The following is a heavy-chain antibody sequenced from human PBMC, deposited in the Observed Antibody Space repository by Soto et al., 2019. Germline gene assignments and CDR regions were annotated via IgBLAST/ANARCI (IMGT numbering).Heavy chain of an antibody. CDR3: ASSGWWYFDY. CDR1: RASISSSGYY. J-gene: IGHJ4*02. CDR2: FYYSGNT. V-gene: IGHV4-39*01. Sequence: SETLSLTCTVSRASISSSGYYWGWIRQSPGKGLEWIGSFYYSGNTYYNPSLKSRVTISVDTSKNQFSLKLTSVTAADTAVYYCASSGWWYFDYWGQGTLVTVS. D-gene: IGHD6-19*01.